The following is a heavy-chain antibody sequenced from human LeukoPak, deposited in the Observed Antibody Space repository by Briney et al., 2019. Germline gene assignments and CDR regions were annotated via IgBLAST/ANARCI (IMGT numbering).Heavy chain of an antibody. CDR3: ARGSSGWYSSAFDI. CDR2: IYSGGST. D-gene: IGHD6-19*01. J-gene: IGHJ3*02. Sequence: GGSLRLSCAASGFTVSSNYMSWVRQAPGKGLEWVSVIYSGGSTYYADSVKGRFTISRDNSKNTLYLQMNSLRAEDTAVYYCARGSSGWYSSAFDIWGQGTMVTVSS. CDR1: GFTVSSNY. V-gene: IGHV3-53*01.